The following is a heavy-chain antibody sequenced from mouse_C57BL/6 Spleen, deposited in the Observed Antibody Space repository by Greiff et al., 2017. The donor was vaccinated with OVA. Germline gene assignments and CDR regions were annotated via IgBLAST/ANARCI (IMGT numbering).Heavy chain of an antibody. CDR1: GYAFTNYL. J-gene: IGHJ2*01. D-gene: IGHD3-3*01. CDR2: INPGSGGT. V-gene: IGHV1-54*01. CDR3: ARGGPPNYFDY. Sequence: LVESGAELVRPGTSVKVSCKASGYAFTNYLIEWVKQRPGQGLEWIGVINPGSGGTNYNEKFKGKATLTADKSSSTAYMQLSSLTSEDSAVYFCARGGPPNYFDYWGQGTTLTVSS.